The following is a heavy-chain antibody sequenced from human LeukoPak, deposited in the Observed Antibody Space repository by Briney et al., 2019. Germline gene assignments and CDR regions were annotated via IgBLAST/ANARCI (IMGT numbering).Heavy chain of an antibody. CDR1: GFTFSSYA. Sequence: GGSLRLSCAASGFTFSSYALSRVRQAPGKGLEWVSGISGTGERTSYADSVKGRFAISRDNSQNTLYLQMDSLRAEDTAVYYCAREPGTTLLTRLYLWGQGTLVTVSS. CDR2: ISGTGERT. J-gene: IGHJ4*02. D-gene: IGHD3-10*01. V-gene: IGHV3-23*01. CDR3: AREPGTTLLTRLYL.